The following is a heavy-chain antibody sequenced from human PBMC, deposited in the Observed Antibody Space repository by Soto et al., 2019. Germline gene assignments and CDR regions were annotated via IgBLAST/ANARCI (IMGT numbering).Heavy chain of an antibody. CDR2: ISTYNGNT. D-gene: IGHD2-2*01. Sequence: VQLVQSGAEVKKPGASVKVSCKASGYTFTSHGITWVRQAPGQGLEWMGWISTYNGNTNYAQKLQGRVTLTTDTSTSTAYMELRSLRSDDAAVYYCARGASCTSTSCYDYFHYGMDVWGQGTTVTVSS. V-gene: IGHV1-18*01. CDR1: GYTFTSHG. CDR3: ARGASCTSTSCYDYFHYGMDV. J-gene: IGHJ6*02.